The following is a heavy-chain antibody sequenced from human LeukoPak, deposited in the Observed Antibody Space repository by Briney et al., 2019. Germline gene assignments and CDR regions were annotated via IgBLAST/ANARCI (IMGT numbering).Heavy chain of an antibody. D-gene: IGHD6-13*01. CDR1: GYTFTSYY. Sequence: ASVKVSCKASGYTFTSYYMHWVRQAPGQGLEWMGIINPSGGSTSYAQKFQGRVTMTRDTSTSTVYMELSSLRSEDTAVYYCARGLIWQQQLVLDDGMDVWGQGTTVTVSS. CDR2: INPSGGST. J-gene: IGHJ6*02. CDR3: ARGLIWQQQLVLDDGMDV. V-gene: IGHV1-46*01.